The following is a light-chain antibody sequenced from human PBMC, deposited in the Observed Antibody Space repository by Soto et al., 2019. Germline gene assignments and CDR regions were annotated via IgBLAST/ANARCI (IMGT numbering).Light chain of an antibody. CDR3: QLLSRNPPFS. V-gene: IGKV3-20*01. CDR2: DAS. Sequence: EILLTQSPGTLSLSPGESATLSCRVSQSVNIGYLAWYQQKPGQAPRLLIYDASSRATGIPDRFSGSGSGTDFTLTISSLQPEDSATYYCQLLSRNPPFSFGQGTRLAIK. CDR1: QSVNIGY. J-gene: IGKJ2*03.